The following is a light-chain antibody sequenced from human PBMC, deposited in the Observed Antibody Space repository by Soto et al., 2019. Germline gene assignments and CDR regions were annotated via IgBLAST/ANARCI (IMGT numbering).Light chain of an antibody. CDR2: KAS. CDR3: QQYSSYPFT. Sequence: DIQMTQSPPTLPATVGDRVTITCRASQSISSKLAWYQQKTGKAPKVLINKASSLQSEVPSRFSGSGSGTEFTLTISSLQPDDFATYYCQQYSSYPFTFGGGTKVEIK. V-gene: IGKV1-5*03. J-gene: IGKJ4*01. CDR1: QSISSK.